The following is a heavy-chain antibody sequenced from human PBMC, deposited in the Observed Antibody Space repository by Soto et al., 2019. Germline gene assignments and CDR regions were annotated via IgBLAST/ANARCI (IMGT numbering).Heavy chain of an antibody. CDR2: VYYSGST. V-gene: IGHV4-39*01. CDR1: GGSVSSSSYY. J-gene: IGHJ5*02. CDR3: ARSPRIAVAEKGFWFDP. Sequence: SETLSLTCTVSGGSVSSSSYYWGWVRQPPGKGLEWIGSVYYSGSTYYNPSLESRVTISVDKSKNQFSLKLMSLSAADTAVYYCARSPRIAVAEKGFWFDPWGQGTLVTVSS. D-gene: IGHD6-19*01.